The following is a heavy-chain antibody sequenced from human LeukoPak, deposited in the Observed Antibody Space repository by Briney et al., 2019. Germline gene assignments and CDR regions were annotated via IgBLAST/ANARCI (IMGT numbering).Heavy chain of an antibody. Sequence: PGGSLRLSCAASGCTFSSYSMNWVRQAPGKGLEWVSSISSSSSYIYYADSVKGRFTISRDNAKNSLYLQMNSLRAEDTAVYYCAREGSPYYGMDVWGKGTTVTVSS. CDR3: AREGSPYYGMDV. CDR2: ISSSSSYI. D-gene: IGHD3-10*01. J-gene: IGHJ6*04. CDR1: GCTFSSYS. V-gene: IGHV3-21*01.